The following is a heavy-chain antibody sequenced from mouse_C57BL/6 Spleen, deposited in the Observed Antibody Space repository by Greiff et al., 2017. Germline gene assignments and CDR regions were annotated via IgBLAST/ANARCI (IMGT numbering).Heavy chain of an antibody. Sequence: QVQLKQPGAELVTPGASVKMSCTASGYTFTSYWITWVKQRPGQGLEWIGDIYPGSGSTNYNEKFKSKATLTVDTSSSTAYMQLSSLTSEDSAVYYCARGSNYFDDWGQGTTLTVSS. CDR1: GYTFTSYW. J-gene: IGHJ2*01. D-gene: IGHD1-1*01. CDR2: IYPGSGST. CDR3: ARGSNYFDD. V-gene: IGHV1-55*01.